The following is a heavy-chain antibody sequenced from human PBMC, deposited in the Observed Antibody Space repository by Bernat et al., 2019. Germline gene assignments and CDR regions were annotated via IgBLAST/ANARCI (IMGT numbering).Heavy chain of an antibody. Sequence: QGELVQSGTEMKKLGASVRVSCKAPGFIFTSNGFAWVRQAPGQGLEWMGRVSAYNGDTQYAQKFQGRVLMTTDSSTITAYMELKNLRSDDTAVYFCATTSVSLYWYFDLWGRGTLVTVSS. CDR1: GFIFTSNG. CDR3: ATTSVSLYWYFDL. J-gene: IGHJ2*01. CDR2: VSAYNGDT. V-gene: IGHV1-18*01.